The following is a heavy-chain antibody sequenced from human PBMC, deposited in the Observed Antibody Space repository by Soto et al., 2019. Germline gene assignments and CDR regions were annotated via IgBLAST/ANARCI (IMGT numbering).Heavy chain of an antibody. CDR1: GDTFSNYA. CDR3: ARVPQALLTYYFDS. V-gene: IGHV1-69*01. D-gene: IGHD1-26*01. Sequence: QVHLVQSGPEVKKPGSSVKVSCKGSGDTFSNYAVTWVRQAPGQGLEWMGGLIPIFGTANYAQKFQGRVTITADAATGIAFLELGSLRSEDTAVYFCARVPQALLTYYFDSWGQGTLVTVSS. J-gene: IGHJ4*02. CDR2: LIPIFGTA.